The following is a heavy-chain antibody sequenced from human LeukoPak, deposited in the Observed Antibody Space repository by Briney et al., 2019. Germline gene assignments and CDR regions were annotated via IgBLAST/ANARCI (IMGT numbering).Heavy chain of an antibody. CDR2: IYYGGST. V-gene: IGHV4-39*01. CDR3: ARALGYCSGGSCTRGCNWFDP. J-gene: IGHJ5*02. D-gene: IGHD2-15*01. CDR1: GGSISSSDYY. Sequence: SETLSLTCTVSGGSISSSDYYWGWIRQPPGKGLEWIGSIYYGGSTYYNPSLKSRVTISVDTSMNQFSLKLSFVTTADTAVYYCARALGYCSGGSCTRGCNWFDPWGQGTLVTVPS.